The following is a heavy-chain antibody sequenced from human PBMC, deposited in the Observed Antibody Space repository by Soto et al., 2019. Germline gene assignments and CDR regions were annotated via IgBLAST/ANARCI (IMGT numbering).Heavy chain of an antibody. Sequence: PGGSLRLSCEASGFTFSGFDMHWVRQPTGKGLEWVSSIGTAGDTYYAVSVKGRFTLSRDNAKNSLSLQMNSLRAGDMAVYFCAKSQEIGTHFFDSWGQGTQVTVSS. CDR3: AKSQEIGTHFFDS. D-gene: IGHD6-13*01. J-gene: IGHJ4*02. CDR1: GFTFSGFD. V-gene: IGHV3-13*01. CDR2: IGTAGDT.